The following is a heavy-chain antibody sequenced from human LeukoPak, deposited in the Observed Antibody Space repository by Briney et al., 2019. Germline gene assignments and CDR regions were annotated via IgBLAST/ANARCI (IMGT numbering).Heavy chain of an antibody. D-gene: IGHD6-19*01. V-gene: IGHV3-48*03. CDR1: GFTFSSYE. CDR3: ARESSGWNYFYY. CDR2: ISRSSGSSI. J-gene: IGHJ4*02. Sequence: GGSLRLSCAASGFTFSSYEMNWVRQAPGKGLEWVSYISRSSGSSIYYADSVKGRFTISRDNAKNSLYLQMNSLRAEATAVYYCARESSGWNYFYYWGQGILVTVSS.